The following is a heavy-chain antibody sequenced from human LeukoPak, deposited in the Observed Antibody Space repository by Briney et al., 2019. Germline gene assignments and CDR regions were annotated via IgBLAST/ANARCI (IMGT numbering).Heavy chain of an antibody. CDR2: IIPIFGTA. CDR3: ATELVDTAMVERAFDI. Sequence: GASVKVSCKASGGTFSSYAISWVRQAPGQGLEWMGGIIPIFGTANYAQKFQGRVTITADESTSTAYMELSSLRSEDTAVYYCATELVDTAMVERAFDIWGQGTMVTVSS. V-gene: IGHV1-69*13. D-gene: IGHD5-18*01. J-gene: IGHJ3*02. CDR1: GGTFSSYA.